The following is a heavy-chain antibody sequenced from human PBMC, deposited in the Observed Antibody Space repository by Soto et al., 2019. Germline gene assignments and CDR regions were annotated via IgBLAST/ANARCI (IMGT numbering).Heavy chain of an antibody. J-gene: IGHJ5*02. CDR2: IYYSGST. CDR1: GGSISSYY. Sequence: SETLSFTCTVSGGSISSYYWSWIRQPPGKGLEGIGYIYYSGSTNYNPSPKSRVTISVDTSKNQFSLKLSSVTAADTAVYYCARVGYQPLGRGFDPWGQGTLVTVSS. D-gene: IGHD2-2*01. CDR3: ARVGYQPLGRGFDP. V-gene: IGHV4-59*01.